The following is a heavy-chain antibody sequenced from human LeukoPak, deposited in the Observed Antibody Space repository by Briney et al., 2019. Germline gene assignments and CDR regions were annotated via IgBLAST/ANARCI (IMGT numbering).Heavy chain of an antibody. J-gene: IGHJ3*02. CDR2: IIPIFGTA. CDR3: ARVFATVVAYDAFDI. D-gene: IGHD4-23*01. CDR1: GGTFSSYA. V-gene: IGHV1-69*06. Sequence: GASVKVSCKASGGTFSSYAISWVRQAPGQGLEWMGGIIPIFGTANYAQKFQGRVTITADKSTSTAYMELSSLRSEDTAVYYCARVFATVVAYDAFDIWGQGTMVTVSS.